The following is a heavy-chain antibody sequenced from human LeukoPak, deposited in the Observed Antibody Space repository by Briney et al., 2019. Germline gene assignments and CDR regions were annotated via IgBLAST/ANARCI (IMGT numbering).Heavy chain of an antibody. CDR1: GYTFTTYF. CDR2: IHTSGGTT. D-gene: IGHD4-23*01. J-gene: IGHJ4*02. V-gene: IGHV1-46*01. Sequence: ASVKVSCKASGYTFTTYFMRLVRQAPGQGLEWMGIIHTSGGTTKYAQKFQDRVTMTRDTSTNTVYMELSSLKFDDTAVYYCAREGGDGGPFDYWGQGTLVTVSS. CDR3: AREGGDGGPFDY.